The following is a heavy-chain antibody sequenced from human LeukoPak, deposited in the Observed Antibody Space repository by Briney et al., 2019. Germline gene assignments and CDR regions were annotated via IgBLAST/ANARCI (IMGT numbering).Heavy chain of an antibody. V-gene: IGHV3-74*01. CDR3: AREHMWQWLPQPPENYFDY. CDR2: INSDGSST. J-gene: IGHJ4*02. D-gene: IGHD6-19*01. Sequence: QPGGSLRLSCAASGFTFSSYWIHWVRQAPGKGLVWVSRINSDGSSTSYADSVKGRFTISRDNAKNTLYLQMNSLRAEDTAVYYCAREHMWQWLPQPPENYFDYWGQGTLVTVSS. CDR1: GFTFSSYW.